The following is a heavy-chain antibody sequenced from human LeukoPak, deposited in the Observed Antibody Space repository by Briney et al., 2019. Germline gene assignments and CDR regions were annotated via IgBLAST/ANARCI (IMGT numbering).Heavy chain of an antibody. CDR3: ARRLYCGGDCYPGNWFDP. V-gene: IGHV5-51*01. D-gene: IGHD2-21*02. CDR1: GYSFTNYW. J-gene: IGHJ5*02. Sequence: GESLQISCKGSGYSFTNYWIGWVRQMPGKGLEWKGIVYPGDSDTRYSPSFQGQVTISADKSISTAYLQWSSLKASDTAMYYCARRLYCGGDCYPGNWFDPWGQGTLVTVSS. CDR2: VYPGDSDT.